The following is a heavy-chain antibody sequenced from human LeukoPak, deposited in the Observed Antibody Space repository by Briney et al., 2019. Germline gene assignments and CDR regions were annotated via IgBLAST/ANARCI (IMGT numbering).Heavy chain of an antibody. CDR3: ARRMVTTDGFDY. V-gene: IGHV4-59*01. CDR2: IYYSGST. D-gene: IGHD2-21*02. Sequence: SETLSLTCTVSGGFISSYYWSWIRQPPGKGLEWIGYIYYSGSTNYNPSLKSRVTISVDTSRNQFSLKLSSVTAADTAVYYCARRMVTTDGFDYWGQGTLVTVSS. J-gene: IGHJ4*02. CDR1: GGFISSYY.